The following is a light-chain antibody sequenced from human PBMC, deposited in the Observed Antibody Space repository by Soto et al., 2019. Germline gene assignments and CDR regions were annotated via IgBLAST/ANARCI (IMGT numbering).Light chain of an antibody. Sequence: QSALTQPASVSGSPGQSITISCTGTSSDVGRYSYVSWYQQHPGKAPKLIIYDVTYRPSGVSDRFSGSKSGSTASLTISGLQAEDEADYYCSSYTGSSTSFGGGTKVTVL. V-gene: IGLV2-14*01. CDR3: SSYTGSSTS. J-gene: IGLJ3*02. CDR1: SSDVGRYSY. CDR2: DVT.